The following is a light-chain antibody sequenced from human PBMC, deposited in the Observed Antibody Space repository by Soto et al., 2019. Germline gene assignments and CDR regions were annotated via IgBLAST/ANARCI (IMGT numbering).Light chain of an antibody. CDR1: QSISSW. CDR2: DAA. V-gene: IGKV1-5*01. CDR3: QHYDNLPLT. J-gene: IGKJ4*01. Sequence: DIQMTQSPATLSASVVGRVTITFLASQSISSWLAWYQYKPGKAPKVLIFDAASLETGVPSRFSGSGYGTDFSLTINSLQPEDVATYYCQHYDNLPLTFGGGTKVDIK.